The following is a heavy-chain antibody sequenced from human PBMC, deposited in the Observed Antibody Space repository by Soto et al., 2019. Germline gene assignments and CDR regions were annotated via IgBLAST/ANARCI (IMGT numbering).Heavy chain of an antibody. CDR2: INPHSGGT. J-gene: IGHJ6*02. V-gene: IGHV1-2*02. CDR1: GYTFTGYY. CDR3: ARDRGGLYNFYGVDV. D-gene: IGHD2-15*01. Sequence: ASVKVSCKASGYTFTGYYMHWVRQAPGQGLEWVGWINPHSGGTNSAQKFQGRVTMTRDTSISTAYMELTSLRSDDTAVYYCARDRGGLYNFYGVDVWGQGTTVTVSS.